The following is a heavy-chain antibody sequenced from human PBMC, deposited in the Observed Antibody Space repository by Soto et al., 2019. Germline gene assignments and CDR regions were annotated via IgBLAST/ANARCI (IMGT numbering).Heavy chain of an antibody. J-gene: IGHJ4*02. CDR2: IYYSGST. CDR1: GASISSYY. V-gene: IGHV4-59*01. Sequence: PSETLSLTCTVSGASISSYYGTWIRQPPGKGLEWIGYIYYSGSTNYNPSLKSRVTISINTSKNQFSLKLSSVSAADTAVYYCARGRRDTGYAYSGQGSLVTVSA. D-gene: IGHD5-12*01. CDR3: ARGRRDTGYAY.